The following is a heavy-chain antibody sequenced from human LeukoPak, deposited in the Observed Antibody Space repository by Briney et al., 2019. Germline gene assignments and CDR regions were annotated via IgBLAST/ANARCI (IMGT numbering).Heavy chain of an antibody. V-gene: IGHV3-64*01. CDR2: ISSNGGST. D-gene: IGHD2-2*01. CDR1: GFTFSSYA. Sequence: GGSLRLSCAASGFTFSSYAMHWVRQAPGKGLEYVSAISSNGGSTYYANSVKGRFTISRDNSKNTLYLQMGSLRAEDMAVYYCARGGYCSSTSCYVKYWGQGTLVTVSS. CDR3: ARGGYCSSTSCYVKY. J-gene: IGHJ4*02.